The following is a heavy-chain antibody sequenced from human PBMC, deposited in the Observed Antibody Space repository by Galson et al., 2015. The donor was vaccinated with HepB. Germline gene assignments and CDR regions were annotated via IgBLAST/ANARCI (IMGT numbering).Heavy chain of an antibody. CDR1: GASISSGSYS. CDR3: ARGKAIFGVVPDY. J-gene: IGHJ4*02. D-gene: IGHD3-3*01. CDR2: IYHSGST. Sequence: TLSLTCAVSGASISSGSYSWSWIRQPPGKGLEWIGYIYHSGSTYYNPPLKNRVTISVDRSKNQFSLKLSSVIDADTAVYYCARGKAIFGVVPDYWGQGTLVTVSS. V-gene: IGHV4-30-2*01.